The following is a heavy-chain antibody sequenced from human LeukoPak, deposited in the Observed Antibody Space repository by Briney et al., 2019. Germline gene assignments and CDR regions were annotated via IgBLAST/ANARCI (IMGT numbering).Heavy chain of an antibody. V-gene: IGHV4-4*07. CDR1: GGSISSYY. Sequence: SETLSLTCTVSGGSISSYYWSWIRQPAGKGLEWIGRIYTSGSTNYNPSLKSRVTISVDTSKNQFSLKLSSVTAADTAVYYCAREGITIFGVVIDGWGQGTLVTVSS. J-gene: IGHJ5*02. CDR2: IYTSGST. CDR3: AREGITIFGVVIDG. D-gene: IGHD3-3*01.